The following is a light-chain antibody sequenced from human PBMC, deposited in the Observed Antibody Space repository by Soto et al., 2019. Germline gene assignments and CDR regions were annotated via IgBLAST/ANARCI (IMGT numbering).Light chain of an antibody. CDR3: SSYAASNNFYFV. J-gene: IGLJ3*02. Sequence: QSALTQPASVSGSPGQSITISCTGTSSDVGGYNYVSWYQQHPGKAPKLMIYDVSNRPSGVSNRFSGSKSGNTASLTVSGLRAEDEADYYCSSYAASNNFYFVFGGGTKLTVL. V-gene: IGLV2-14*01. CDR1: SSDVGGYNY. CDR2: DVS.